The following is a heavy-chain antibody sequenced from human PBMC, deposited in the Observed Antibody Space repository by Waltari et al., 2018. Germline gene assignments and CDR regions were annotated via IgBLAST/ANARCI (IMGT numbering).Heavy chain of an antibody. CDR1: GGSISSSSSY. CDR2: IYYSGST. CDR3: ARRETKPYYYYYYMDV. J-gene: IGHJ6*03. Sequence: QLQLQESGPGLVKPSETLSLTCTVSGGSISSSSSYWGWIRPTPGKGLELIGSIYYSGSTHYNPSLKSRVTISGDTSKNQFSLKLSSVTAADTAVYYCARRETKPYYYYYYMDVWGKGTTVTVSS. V-gene: IGHV4-39*01.